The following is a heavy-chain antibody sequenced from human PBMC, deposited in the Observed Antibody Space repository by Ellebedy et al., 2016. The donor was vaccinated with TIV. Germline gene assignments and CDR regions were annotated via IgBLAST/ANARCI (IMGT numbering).Heavy chain of an antibody. Sequence: SLKISCAASGFTFDDYAMHWVRQAPGKGLEWVSGISWNSGSIGYADSVKGRFTISRDNAKNSMYLQMNSQRAEDTALYYCAKDKKELPTVTLDYWGQGTLVTVSS. CDR1: GFTFDDYA. J-gene: IGHJ4*02. D-gene: IGHD4-17*01. V-gene: IGHV3-9*01. CDR3: AKDKKELPTVTLDY. CDR2: ISWNSGSI.